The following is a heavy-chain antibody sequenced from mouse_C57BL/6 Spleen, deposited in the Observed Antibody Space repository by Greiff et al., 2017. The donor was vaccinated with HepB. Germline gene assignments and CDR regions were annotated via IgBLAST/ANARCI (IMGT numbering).Heavy chain of an antibody. CDR1: GYAFSSYW. CDR3: ARSGYGSGWYFDV. J-gene: IGHJ1*03. CDR2: IYPGDGDT. V-gene: IGHV1-80*01. Sequence: VQVVESGAELVKPGASVKISCKASGYAFSSYWMNWVKQRPGKGLEWIGQIYPGDGDTNYNGKFKGKATLTADKSSSTAYMQLSSLTSEDSAVYFCARSGYGSGWYFDVWGTGTTVTVSS. D-gene: IGHD1-1*01.